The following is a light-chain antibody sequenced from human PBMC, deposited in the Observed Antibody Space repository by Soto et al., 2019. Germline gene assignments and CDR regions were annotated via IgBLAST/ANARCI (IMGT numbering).Light chain of an antibody. Sequence: VITQSPGHRSLSPGERATLSCRACQSVSTNYVAWYQQNPGQAARLLIYGASSRASGILDMFSGSGSGTDFTLTSSSVQSEDFALYDCQRSETFSPGTKVDIK. CDR3: QRSET. V-gene: IGKV3-20*01. J-gene: IGKJ3*01. CDR1: QSVSTNY. CDR2: GAS.